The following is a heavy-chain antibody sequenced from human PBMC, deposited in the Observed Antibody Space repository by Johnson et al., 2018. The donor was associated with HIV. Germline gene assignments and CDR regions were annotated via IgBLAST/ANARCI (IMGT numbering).Heavy chain of an antibody. V-gene: IGHV3-30*03. Sequence: QVQLVESGGCVVQSGRSLRLSCAASGFTFSSYGMHWVRQAPGKGLEWVAIISYDGSNKYYVDSVKGRFTISRDNAKNSLYLQMNSLRVEDTAVYYCAREYYYDSSGTPVFDIWGQGTMVTVSS. CDR1: GFTFSSYG. D-gene: IGHD3-22*01. CDR2: ISYDGSNK. CDR3: AREYYYDSSGTPVFDI. J-gene: IGHJ3*02.